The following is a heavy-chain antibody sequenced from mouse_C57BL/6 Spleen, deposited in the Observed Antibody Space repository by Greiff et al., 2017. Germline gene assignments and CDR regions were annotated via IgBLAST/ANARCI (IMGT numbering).Heavy chain of an antibody. CDR1: GFSLTSYG. J-gene: IGHJ1*03. D-gene: IGHD2-4*01. Sequence: QVQLQQSGPGLVQPSQSLSITCTVSGFSLTSYGVHWVRQSPGKGLEWLGVIWSGGSTDYNAAFISRLSISKDNSKSQVFFKMNSLQADDTAIYYCARIYDFRYWYFDVWGTGTTVTVSS. CDR2: IWSGGST. V-gene: IGHV2-2*01. CDR3: ARIYDFRYWYFDV.